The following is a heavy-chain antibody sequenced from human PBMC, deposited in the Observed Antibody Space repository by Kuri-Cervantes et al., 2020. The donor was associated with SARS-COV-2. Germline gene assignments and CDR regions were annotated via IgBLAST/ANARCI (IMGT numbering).Heavy chain of an antibody. CDR1: GYSISSSYY. Sequence: SETLSLTCAVSGYSISSSYYWGWIRQPPGKGLEWIGSIYYSGSTYYNPSLKSRVTISVDTSKNQFSLKLSSVTAADTAVYYCARHSEYGDYVPPGGAFDIWGQGTMVTVSS. CDR3: ARHSEYGDYVPPGGAFDI. V-gene: IGHV4-39*01. D-gene: IGHD4-17*01. J-gene: IGHJ3*02. CDR2: IYYSGST.